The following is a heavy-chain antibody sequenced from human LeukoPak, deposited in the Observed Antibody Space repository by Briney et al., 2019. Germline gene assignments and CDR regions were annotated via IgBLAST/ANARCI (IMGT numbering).Heavy chain of an antibody. J-gene: IGHJ3*02. D-gene: IGHD6-13*01. CDR1: GFTISNAW. V-gene: IGHV3-21*01. CDR3: ARGGAAAGTDAFDI. Sequence: GGSLRLSCAVSGFTISNAWMNWVRQAPGKGLEWVSSISSGSNYIYYADSVKGRFTISRDNAKNSLYLQMNSLRAEDTAVYYCARGGAAAGTDAFDIWGQGTMVTVS. CDR2: ISSGSNYI.